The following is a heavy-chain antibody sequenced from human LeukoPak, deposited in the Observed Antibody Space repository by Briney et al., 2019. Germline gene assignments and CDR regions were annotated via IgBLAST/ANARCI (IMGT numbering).Heavy chain of an antibody. CDR2: IYYSGST. J-gene: IGHJ6*03. Sequence: SETLSLTCTVSGGSISSSSYYWGWIRQPPGKGLEWIGSIYYSGSTYYNPSLKSRVTISVDTSKNQFSLKLSSVTAADTAVYYCARSLGYCSSTSCYHRPFFYMDVWGKGTTVTVSS. CDR3: ARSLGYCSSTSCYHRPFFYMDV. CDR1: GGSISSSSYY. V-gene: IGHV4-39*01. D-gene: IGHD2-2*01.